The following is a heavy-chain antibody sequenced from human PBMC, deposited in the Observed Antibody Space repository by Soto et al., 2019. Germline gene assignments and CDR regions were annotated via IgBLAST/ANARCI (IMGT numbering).Heavy chain of an antibody. CDR3: ARVKPGDTAMVTFAY. Sequence: GGSLRLSCAASGFTFSDYYMSWIRQAPGKGLEWVSYISSSSSYTNYADSVKGRFTISRDNAKNSLYLQMNSLRAEDTAVYYCARVKPGDTAMVTFAYWGQGTLVTVSS. D-gene: IGHD5-18*01. V-gene: IGHV3-11*06. J-gene: IGHJ4*02. CDR2: ISSSSSYT. CDR1: GFTFSDYY.